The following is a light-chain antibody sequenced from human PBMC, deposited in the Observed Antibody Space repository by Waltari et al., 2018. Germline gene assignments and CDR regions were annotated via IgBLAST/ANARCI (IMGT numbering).Light chain of an antibody. Sequence: DIVLTQSPATLSLSPGERATLSCRASQSVANYLAWYQQKPGQAPRLLIYDVSNRATDIPARFSGSGFATDFTLTISDLNTEDIAVYYCQQRNKWPVTFGGGTKVEIK. J-gene: IGKJ4*01. V-gene: IGKV3-11*01. CDR1: QSVANY. CDR2: DVS. CDR3: QQRNKWPVT.